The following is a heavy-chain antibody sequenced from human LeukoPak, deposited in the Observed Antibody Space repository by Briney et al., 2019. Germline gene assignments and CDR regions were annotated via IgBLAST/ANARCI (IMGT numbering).Heavy chain of an antibody. D-gene: IGHD3-9*01. J-gene: IGHJ3*02. V-gene: IGHV4-34*01. CDR1: GRSFGGYY. CDR3: ARAFYDILTGYFLIDAFDI. Sequence: SETLSLTCAVYGRSFGGYYWTWIRQPPGKGLAWIGQINHSGSTNYNPSLKSRVTISVDTSKNQFSLKLSSVTAADTAVYYCARAFYDILTGYFLIDAFDIWGQGTMVTVSS. CDR2: INHSGST.